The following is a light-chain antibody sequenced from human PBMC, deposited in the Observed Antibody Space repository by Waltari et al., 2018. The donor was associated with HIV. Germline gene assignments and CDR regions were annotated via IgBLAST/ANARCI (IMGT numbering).Light chain of an antibody. V-gene: IGKV2-28*01. J-gene: IGKJ2*01. CDR1: QSLVYSNGYNY. CDR3: MQALQTPYT. CDR2: FGS. Sequence: DIVMTQSPLSLSVTPGEPASISCRSNQSLVYSNGYNYLDWYLQKPGQSPQILFYFGSHRASGVPDRFTGSGSGTDFTLKISRVEAEDVGVYYCMQALQTPYTFGQGTKLEIK.